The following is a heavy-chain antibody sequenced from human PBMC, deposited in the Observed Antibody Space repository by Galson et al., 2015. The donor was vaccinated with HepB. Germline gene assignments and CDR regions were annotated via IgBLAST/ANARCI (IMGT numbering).Heavy chain of an antibody. CDR2: INPNSGGT. J-gene: IGHJ4*02. CDR3: ARAGYCSSTSCSFYYFDY. CDR1: GYTFTGYY. Sequence: SVKVSCKASGYTFTGYYMHWVRQAPGQGLEWMGWINPNSGGTNYAQKFQGRVTMTRDTFISTAYMELSRLRSDDTAVYYCARAGYCSSTSCSFYYFDYWGQGTLVTVSS. V-gene: IGHV1-2*02. D-gene: IGHD2-2*01.